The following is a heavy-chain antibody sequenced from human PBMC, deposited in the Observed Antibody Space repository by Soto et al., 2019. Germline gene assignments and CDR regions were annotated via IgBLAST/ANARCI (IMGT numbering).Heavy chain of an antibody. V-gene: IGHV4-34*01. Sequence: QVQLQQWGAGLLKPSETLSLTCAVYGGSFSGYYWSWIRQPPGKGLEWIGEINHSGSTNYNPSPKSRVTISVDTSKNQISPKLSSVTASDTAVYYCARGRRRYDFWSGYYEPITANYCYYGMDVWGQGTTVTVSS. CDR3: ARGRRRYDFWSGYYEPITANYCYYGMDV. CDR2: INHSGST. J-gene: IGHJ6*02. CDR1: GGSFSGYY. D-gene: IGHD3-3*01.